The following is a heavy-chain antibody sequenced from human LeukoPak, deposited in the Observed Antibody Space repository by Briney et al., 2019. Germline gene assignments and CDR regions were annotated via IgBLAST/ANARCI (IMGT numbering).Heavy chain of an antibody. CDR3: ARGDSSGWLFDY. Sequence: SVTVSCKASGGTFSSYAISWVRQAPGQGLEWMGGIIPIFGTANYAQKFQGRVTITADESTSTAYMELSSLRSEDTAVYYCARGDSSGWLFDYWGQGTLVTVSS. CDR2: IIPIFGTA. CDR1: GGTFSSYA. V-gene: IGHV1-69*13. D-gene: IGHD6-19*01. J-gene: IGHJ4*02.